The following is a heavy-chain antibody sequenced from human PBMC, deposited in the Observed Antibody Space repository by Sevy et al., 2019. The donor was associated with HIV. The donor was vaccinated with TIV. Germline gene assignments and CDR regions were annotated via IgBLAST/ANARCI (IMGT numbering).Heavy chain of an antibody. D-gene: IGHD6-13*01. CDR1: GFTFGNAW. Sequence: GGSLRLSCTASGFTFGNAWMSWVRQAPGRGLEWVGRIKANIDSGTTDYAAPVKGRFTISRDDSKNTLYLQMNSLKIEDTGVYYCATEPQDSSSPDYWGQGTLVTVSS. V-gene: IGHV3-15*01. CDR3: ATEPQDSSSPDY. CDR2: IKANIDSGTT. J-gene: IGHJ4*02.